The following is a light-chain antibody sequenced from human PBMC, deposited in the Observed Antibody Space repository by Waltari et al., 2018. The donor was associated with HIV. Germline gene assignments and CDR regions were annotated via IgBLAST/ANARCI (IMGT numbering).Light chain of an antibody. Sequence: QSALTQPASVSGCPGQSITISCTGTSSDLGSYNLVSWYQQHPGRAPKLLIYEAFKRPSGVSIRLSASKSGSPASLTISGLQAEDEADYYCSSYAGINIWLFGGGTKLTV. V-gene: IGLV2-23*01. J-gene: IGLJ3*02. CDR1: SSDLGSYNL. CDR3: SSYAGINIWL. CDR2: EAF.